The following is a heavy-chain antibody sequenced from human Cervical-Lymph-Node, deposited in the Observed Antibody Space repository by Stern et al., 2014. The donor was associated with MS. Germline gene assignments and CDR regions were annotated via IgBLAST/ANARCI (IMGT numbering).Heavy chain of an antibody. CDR1: GFTFEDYA. CDR2: IWYDGSQK. D-gene: IGHD2-2*02. Sequence: VQLVESGGGVVQPGGSQRLSCTASGFTFEDYAMEWVRRVPGKGLEWVAMIWYDGSQKYYGDSVRGRFSVSRDNSRNTLYLQMKSLSLEDTAVYYCARKIPDYYYYAMDVWGQGTTVTVSS. J-gene: IGHJ6*02. CDR3: ARKIPDYYYYAMDV. V-gene: IGHV3-33*01.